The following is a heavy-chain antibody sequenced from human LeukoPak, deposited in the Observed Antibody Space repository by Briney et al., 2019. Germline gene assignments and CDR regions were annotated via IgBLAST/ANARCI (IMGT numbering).Heavy chain of an antibody. V-gene: IGHV4-34*01. Sequence: SETLSLTCAVYGGSFSGYYWSWIRQPPGKGLEWIGEINHSGSTNYNPSLKSRVTISVDTSKNQFSLKLSSVTAADTAVYYCARGVLRLGELSLYLRSGLFDYWSQGTLVTVSS. D-gene: IGHD3-16*02. CDR3: ARGVLRLGELSLYLRSGLFDY. CDR1: GGSFSGYY. CDR2: INHSGST. J-gene: IGHJ4*02.